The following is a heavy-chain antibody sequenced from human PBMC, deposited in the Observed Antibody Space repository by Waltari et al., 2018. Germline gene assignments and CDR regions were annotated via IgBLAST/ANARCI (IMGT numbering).Heavy chain of an antibody. Sequence: EYMGIIYPGDSDTRYSPSFQGQVTISADKSISTAYLQWSSLKASDTAMYYCARQGELPNWYFDLWGRGTLVTVSS. D-gene: IGHD1-7*01. CDR2: IYPGDSDT. CDR3: ARQGELPNWYFDL. V-gene: IGHV5-51*01. J-gene: IGHJ2*01.